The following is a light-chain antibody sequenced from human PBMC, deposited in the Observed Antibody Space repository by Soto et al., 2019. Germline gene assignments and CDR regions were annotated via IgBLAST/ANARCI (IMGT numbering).Light chain of an antibody. V-gene: IGKV3-20*01. Sequence: IVLTQSPGTLSLSPGERATLSCRASQSVSSNLAWYQQKPGQAPRLLIYGASSRATGIPDRFSGSGSGTDFTLTISRLEPEDFAVYYCQQYGSSPVTFGQGTRLEIK. J-gene: IGKJ5*01. CDR3: QQYGSSPVT. CDR2: GAS. CDR1: QSVSSN.